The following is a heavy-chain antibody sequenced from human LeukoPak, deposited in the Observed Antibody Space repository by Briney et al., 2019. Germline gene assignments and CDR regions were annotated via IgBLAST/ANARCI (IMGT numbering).Heavy chain of an antibody. CDR1: GYTFTSYY. J-gene: IGHJ3*02. CDR3: ARGGRERYSSGWTDAFDI. D-gene: IGHD6-19*01. CDR2: INPIGGST. Sequence: ASVKVSCKASGYTFTSYYMHWVRQAPGQGLEWMGIINPIGGSTSYAQKFQGRVTMTRDTSTSTVYMELSSLSSEVTAVYYCARGGRERYSSGWTDAFDIWGQGTMVTVSS. V-gene: IGHV1-46*01.